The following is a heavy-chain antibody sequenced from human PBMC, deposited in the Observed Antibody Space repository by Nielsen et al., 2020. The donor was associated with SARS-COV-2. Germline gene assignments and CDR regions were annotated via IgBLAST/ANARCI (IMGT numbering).Heavy chain of an antibody. CDR3: ARSDSSSWYRWFDP. V-gene: IGHV3-20*01. D-gene: IGHD6-13*01. Sequence: GVLKISCAASGFTFDDYGMSWVRQAPGKGLEWVSGINWNGGSTGYADSVKGRFTISRDNAKNSLYLQMNSLRAEDTALYHCARSDSSSWYRWFDPWGQGTLVTVSS. CDR2: INWNGGST. CDR1: GFTFDDYG. J-gene: IGHJ5*02.